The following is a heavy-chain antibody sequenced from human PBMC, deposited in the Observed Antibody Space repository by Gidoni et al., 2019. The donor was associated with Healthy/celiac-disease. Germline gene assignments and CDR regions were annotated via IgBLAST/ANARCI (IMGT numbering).Heavy chain of an antibody. D-gene: IGHD3-10*01. Sequence: QVQLQESGPGLVKPSETLSLTCTVSGGSISSYYWSWIRQPPGKGLEWIGYIYYSGSTNYNPSLKSRVTISVDTSKNQFSLKLSSVTAADTAVYYCARDSHYYGSGSYVRWGQGTLVTVSS. CDR3: ARDSHYYGSGSYVR. J-gene: IGHJ4*02. CDR2: IYYSGST. CDR1: GGSISSYY. V-gene: IGHV4-59*01.